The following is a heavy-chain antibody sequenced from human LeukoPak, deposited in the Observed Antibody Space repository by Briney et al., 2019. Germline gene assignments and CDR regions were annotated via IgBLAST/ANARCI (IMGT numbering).Heavy chain of an antibody. CDR2: VYSGGST. J-gene: IGHJ4*02. CDR1: GFTVSSNY. CDR3: ASASGQLGFFDY. D-gene: IGHD3-10*01. Sequence: QPGGSLRLSCAASGFTVSSNYMSWVRQAPGKGLEWVSVVYSGGSTYYATSVKGGFTLSRYTSKNTLYLQMNSLRAENTAVYYCASASGQLGFFDYWGQGTLVAVSS. V-gene: IGHV3-66*02.